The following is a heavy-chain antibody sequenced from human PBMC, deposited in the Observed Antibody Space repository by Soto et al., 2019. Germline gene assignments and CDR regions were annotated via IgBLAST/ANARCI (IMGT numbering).Heavy chain of an antibody. V-gene: IGHV3-23*01. CDR3: AKTSFFYDCSSTSCSGY. D-gene: IGHD2-2*01. CDR1: GVTFISYA. J-gene: IGHJ4*02. CDR2: ISGSGGST. Sequence: GGSLRLSCAASGVTFISYAMSWVRQATGKGLEWVSAISGSGGSTYYADSVKGRFTISRDNSKNTLYLQMNSLRAEDTAVYYCAKTSFFYDCSSTSCSGYWGQGTLLTVSS.